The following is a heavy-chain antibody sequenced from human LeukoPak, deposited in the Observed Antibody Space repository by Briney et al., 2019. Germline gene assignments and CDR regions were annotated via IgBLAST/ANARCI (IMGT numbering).Heavy chain of an antibody. V-gene: IGHV1-2*04. J-gene: IGHJ3*02. Sequence: ASVKVSCKASGYTFTGYYMHWVRQAPGQGLEWMGWINPNSGGTNYAQKFQGWVTMTRDTSISTACMELSRLRSDDTAVYYCARMSALDAFDIWGQGTMVTVSS. CDR2: INPNSGGT. CDR1: GYTFTGYY. CDR3: ARMSALDAFDI.